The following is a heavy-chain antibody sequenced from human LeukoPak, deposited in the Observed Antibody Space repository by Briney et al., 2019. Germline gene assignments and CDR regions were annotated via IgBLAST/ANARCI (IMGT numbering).Heavy chain of an antibody. Sequence: GGSLRLSCAASGFTFDDYAMHWVRQAPGKGLEWVSGISWNSGSIGYADSVKGRFTISRDNAKNSLYLQMNSLRAEDTALYYCAKLEALSGDFDYWGQGTLVTVSS. V-gene: IGHV3-9*01. CDR3: AKLEALSGDFDY. CDR2: ISWNSGSI. J-gene: IGHJ4*02. CDR1: GFTFDDYA. D-gene: IGHD2-15*01.